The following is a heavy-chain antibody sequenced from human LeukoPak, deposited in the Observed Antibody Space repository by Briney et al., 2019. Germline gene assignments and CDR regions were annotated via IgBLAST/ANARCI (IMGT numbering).Heavy chain of an antibody. J-gene: IGHJ6*02. V-gene: IGHV1-2*02. CDR3: ARGGPGVVRCYYYGMDV. CDR1: GYTFTGYY. D-gene: IGHD3-3*01. Sequence: ASVKVSCKASGYTFTGYYMHWVRQAPGQGLEWMGWINPNSGGTNYAQKFQGRVTMTRDTSISTAYMELSRLRSDDTAVYYCARGGPGVVRCYYYGMDVWGQGTTVTVSS. CDR2: INPNSGGT.